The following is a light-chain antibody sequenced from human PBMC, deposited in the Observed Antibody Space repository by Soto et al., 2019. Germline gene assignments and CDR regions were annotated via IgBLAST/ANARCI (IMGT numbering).Light chain of an antibody. V-gene: IGKV1-5*01. CDR3: QQYNSYWT. CDR2: DAS. Sequence: DIQMTQSPSTLSASVGDRVTITCRASQSISSWLAWYQQKPGKAPKLLIYDASSLESGVPSRFSGSESGTEFTLTISSLQPDDFATYYCQQYNSYWTFGQGTKMDIK. J-gene: IGKJ1*01. CDR1: QSISSW.